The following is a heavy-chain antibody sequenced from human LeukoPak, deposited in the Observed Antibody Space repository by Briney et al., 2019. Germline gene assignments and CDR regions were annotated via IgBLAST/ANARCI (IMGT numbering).Heavy chain of an antibody. Sequence: PSETLSLTCTVSGGSISTSSYYWGWIRQPPGKGLEWIGSINYSGSTYYNPSLKSRVTISVDTSKNQFSLKLSSVTAADTAVYYCARPRRDYYYYYYMDVWGKGTTVTVSS. CDR2: INYSGST. CDR1: GGSISTSSYY. J-gene: IGHJ6*03. CDR3: ARPRRDYYYYYYMDV. V-gene: IGHV4-39*07.